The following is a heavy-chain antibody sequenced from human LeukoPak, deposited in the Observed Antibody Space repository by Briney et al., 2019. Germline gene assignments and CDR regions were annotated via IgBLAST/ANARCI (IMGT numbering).Heavy chain of an antibody. CDR3: ASDRAVAGDY. D-gene: IGHD6-19*01. Sequence: PGRSLRLSCAASGFTFSSYSMNWVRQAPGKGLEWVSSISSSSSYIYYADSVKGRFTISRDNAKNSLYLQMNSLRAEDTAVYYCASDRAVAGDYWGQGTLVTVSS. J-gene: IGHJ4*02. CDR1: GFTFSSYS. CDR2: ISSSSSYI. V-gene: IGHV3-21*01.